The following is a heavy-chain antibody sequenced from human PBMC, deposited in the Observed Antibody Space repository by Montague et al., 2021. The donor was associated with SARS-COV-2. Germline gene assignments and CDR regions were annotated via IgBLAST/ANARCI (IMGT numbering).Heavy chain of an antibody. CDR3: ARSYGTTVVTRAFDY. D-gene: IGHD4-23*01. J-gene: IGHJ4*02. CDR1: GFSLSTSGMC. V-gene: IGHV2-70*01. Sequence: PALVKPTQTLTLTCTFSGFSLSTSGMCVSWIRQPPGKALEWLTLIDWDDDEYYSTSLKTRLTISKDTSRNQMVLTMTNMDPVDTATYYCARSYGTTVVTRAFDYWGQGTLVTVSS. CDR2: IDWDDDE.